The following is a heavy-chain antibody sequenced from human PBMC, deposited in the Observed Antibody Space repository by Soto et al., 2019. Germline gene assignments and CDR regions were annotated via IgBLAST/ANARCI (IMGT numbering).Heavy chain of an antibody. D-gene: IGHD3-3*01. CDR3: ASFYYDFWSGYYTSLSYYYHYMDV. CDR1: GFTFSSYS. CDR2: ISSNSSYI. Sequence: EVQLVESGGGLVKPGGSLRLSCAASGFTFSSYSMNWVRQAPGKGLEWVSSISSNSSYIYYADSVKGRFTISRDNAKNSLNLQMNSLRAEDTAVYYCASFYYDFWSGYYTSLSYYYHYMDVWGKGTTVTVSS. J-gene: IGHJ6*03. V-gene: IGHV3-21*01.